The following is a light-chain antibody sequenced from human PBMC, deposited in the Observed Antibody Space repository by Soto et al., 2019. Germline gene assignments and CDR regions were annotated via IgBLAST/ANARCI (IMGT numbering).Light chain of an antibody. CDR3: QQSYSAPRT. V-gene: IGKV1-39*01. CDR1: QSITNY. Sequence: DIQMTQSPSSLPASVGDRVTITCRASQSITNYLSWYQQRPGKAPKLLIHAASNLQSGFPSSFSGSGSETDFSLTISSLQPEDFATYYCQQSYSAPRTFGQGTKVEIK. J-gene: IGKJ2*01. CDR2: AAS.